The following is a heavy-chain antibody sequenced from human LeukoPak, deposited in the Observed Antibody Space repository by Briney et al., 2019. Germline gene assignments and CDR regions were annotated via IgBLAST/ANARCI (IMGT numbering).Heavy chain of an antibody. CDR3: ARAIYEYDFWSGYYSEFDY. J-gene: IGHJ4*02. CDR1: GGSISNHY. V-gene: IGHV4-4*07. Sequence: NPSETLSLTCTVSGGSISNHYWSWIRQPAGKELEWIGRIYNSGSTNYNPSLKSRVTMSVDTSKNQFSLKLSSVTAADTAVYYCARAIYEYDFWSGYYSEFDYWGQGTLVTVSS. D-gene: IGHD3-3*01. CDR2: IYNSGST.